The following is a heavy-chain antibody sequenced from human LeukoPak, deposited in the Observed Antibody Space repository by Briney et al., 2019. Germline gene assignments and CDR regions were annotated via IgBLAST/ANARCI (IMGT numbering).Heavy chain of an antibody. Sequence: KAGGSLRLSCAASGFTFSSYSMNWVRQAPGKGLEWVSSISSNSNYINYADSVKGRFTISRDNAKNSLYLQMNSLRAEDTAVYYCARSLTPAAGNLGYWGQGTLVTVSS. D-gene: IGHD6-13*01. CDR3: ARSLTPAAGNLGY. CDR1: GFTFSSYS. CDR2: ISSNSNYI. V-gene: IGHV3-21*01. J-gene: IGHJ4*02.